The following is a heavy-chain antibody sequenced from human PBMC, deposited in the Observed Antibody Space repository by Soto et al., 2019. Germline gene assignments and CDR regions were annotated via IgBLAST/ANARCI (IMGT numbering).Heavy chain of an antibody. Sequence: GESLKISCKGSGYSFTSYWIGWVRQMPGKGLEWMGIIYPGDSDTRYSPSFQGQVTISADKSISTAYLQWSSLKASDTAMYYCARPGYLSIAVAHFDYWGQGTLVTVSS. CDR2: IYPGDSDT. D-gene: IGHD6-19*01. V-gene: IGHV5-51*01. CDR3: ARPGYLSIAVAHFDY. J-gene: IGHJ4*02. CDR1: GYSFTSYW.